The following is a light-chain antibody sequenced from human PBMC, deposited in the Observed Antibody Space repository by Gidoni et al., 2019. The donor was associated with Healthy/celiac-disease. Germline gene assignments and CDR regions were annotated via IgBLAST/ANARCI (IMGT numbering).Light chain of an antibody. J-gene: IGLJ2*01. CDR3: QSYDSSLSGVV. CDR1: SSNIGAGYD. CDR2: GNN. Sequence: QSVLTQPPSVSGAPGQRVTISCTGSSSNIGAGYDIHWYQQLPGTAPKRLIYGNNNRPSEVPDRFSGSKSGTSASLAITGLQAEDEADYYCQSYDSSLSGVVFGGGTKLTVL. V-gene: IGLV1-40*01.